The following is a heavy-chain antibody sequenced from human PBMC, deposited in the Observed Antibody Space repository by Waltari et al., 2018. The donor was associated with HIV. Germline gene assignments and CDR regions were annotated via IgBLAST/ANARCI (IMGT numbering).Heavy chain of an antibody. CDR2: IRGGGET. CDR1: GFFFTDCG. CDR3: VKDSGRAADVFDL. D-gene: IGHD3-10*01. Sequence: QLLESGGGLVEPGGSLRIYCSGSGFFFTDCGMDWVRQAPGKGLECVSAIRGGGETFYADSVKGRFTISRDNSKNTLYLQMNSLRADDAAVYYCVKDSGRAADVFDLWGQGTMVTVSS. J-gene: IGHJ3*01. V-gene: IGHV3-23*01.